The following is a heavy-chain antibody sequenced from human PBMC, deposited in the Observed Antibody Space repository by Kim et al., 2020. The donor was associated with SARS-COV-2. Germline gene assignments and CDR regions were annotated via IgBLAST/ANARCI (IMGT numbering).Heavy chain of an antibody. Sequence: GGSLRLSCAASGFTFSTYAMSWVRQAPGKGLEWVSGVSGSGGSTYYADSVKGRFTISRDNSENTLYLQMNRLRVEDTAVYYCAKVGSSDFWSAYYIGDWG. CDR3: AKVGSSDFWSAYYIGD. CDR2: VSGSGGST. J-gene: IGHJ1*01. V-gene: IGHV3-23*01. D-gene: IGHD3-3*01. CDR1: GFTFSTYA.